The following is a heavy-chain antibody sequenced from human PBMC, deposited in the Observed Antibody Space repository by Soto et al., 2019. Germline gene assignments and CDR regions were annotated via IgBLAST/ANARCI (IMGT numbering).Heavy chain of an antibody. CDR3: AKDMDSGYDSGRYGMDV. V-gene: IGHV3-9*01. CDR1: GFTFDDYA. Sequence: QPWGSLRLSCAASGFTFDDYAMHWVRQAPGKGLEWVSGISLNIGIIGYADSVKGRFTISRDNAKNSLYLQMNSLRAEDTALYYCAKDMDSGYDSGRYGMDVWGKGNTVTVST. J-gene: IGHJ6*04. D-gene: IGHD5-12*01. CDR2: ISLNIGII.